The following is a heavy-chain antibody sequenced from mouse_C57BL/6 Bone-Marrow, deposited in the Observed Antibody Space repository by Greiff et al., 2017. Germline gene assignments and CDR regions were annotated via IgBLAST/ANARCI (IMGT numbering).Heavy chain of an antibody. CDR2: IDPENGDT. D-gene: IGHD2-3*01. V-gene: IGHV14-4*01. CDR1: GFTIKDDY. CDR3: TTLDGYYFYWYFDV. J-gene: IGHJ1*03. Sequence: VQLQQSGAELVRPGASVKLSCTASGFTIKDDYMHWVKQRPEQGLEWIGWIDPENGDTEYASKFQGKATITADTSSNTAYLQLSSLTSEDTAVXYCTTLDGYYFYWYFDVWGTGTTVTVSS.